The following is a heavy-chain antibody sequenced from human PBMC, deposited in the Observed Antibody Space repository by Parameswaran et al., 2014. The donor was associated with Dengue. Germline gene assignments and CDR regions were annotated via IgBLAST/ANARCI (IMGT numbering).Heavy chain of an antibody. V-gene: IGHV3-49*02. D-gene: IGHD3-10*01. Sequence: VRQAPGRAGVDRLITSKAYGETKEYAASVKDRFIMSRDDSKSIAYLYMNSLRTDDTAVYYCTRSGSRDEFWGQGTLVTVSS. CDR3: TRSGSRDEF. J-gene: IGHJ4*02. CDR2: ITSKAYGETK.